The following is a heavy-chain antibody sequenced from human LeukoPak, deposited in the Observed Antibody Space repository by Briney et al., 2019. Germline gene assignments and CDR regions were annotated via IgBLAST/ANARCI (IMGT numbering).Heavy chain of an antibody. CDR2: INPNSGGT. J-gene: IGHJ5*02. Sequence: ASVKVSCKASGYTFTGYYMHWVRQAPGQGLEWMGWINPNSGGTNYAQKFQGRVTMTRDTSINTAYMELSRLRSDDTAVYYCARDSGSGSSVWFDPWGQGTLVTVSS. CDR1: GYTFTGYY. D-gene: IGHD3-10*01. CDR3: ARDSGSGSSVWFDP. V-gene: IGHV1-2*02.